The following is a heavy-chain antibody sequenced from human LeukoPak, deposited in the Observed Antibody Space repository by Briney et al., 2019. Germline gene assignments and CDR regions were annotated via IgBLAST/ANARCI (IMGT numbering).Heavy chain of an antibody. CDR2: ISAYNGNT. CDR1: GYTFTSYD. V-gene: IGHV1-18*01. CDR3: ARHAFFVWLGASGGFAP. Sequence: ASVKISCKASGYTFTSYDINWVRQATGQGLEWMGWISAYNGNTNYAQKLQGRVTMTTDTSTSTAYMELRSLRSDDTAVYYCARHAFFVWLGASGGFAPGGQEPLVTVSS. D-gene: IGHD3-10*01. J-gene: IGHJ5*02.